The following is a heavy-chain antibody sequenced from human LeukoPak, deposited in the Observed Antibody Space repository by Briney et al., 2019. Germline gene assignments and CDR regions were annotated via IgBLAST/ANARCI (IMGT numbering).Heavy chain of an antibody. CDR1: GGLLSRYY. J-gene: IGHJ3*02. D-gene: IGHD3-9*01. V-gene: IGHV4-59*13. CDR3: ARVRTRYYDILTGYRPTYAFDI. CDR2: IYYCGSK. Sequence: SEPLSLTCSLWGGLLSRYYGMGMRQSPGKGREGIGYIYYCGSKNYNPSLKSRLTISVPTPKNQSSLKLRSVTATDTAVYHCARVRTRYYDILTGYRPTYAFDIWGQGTMVTVSS.